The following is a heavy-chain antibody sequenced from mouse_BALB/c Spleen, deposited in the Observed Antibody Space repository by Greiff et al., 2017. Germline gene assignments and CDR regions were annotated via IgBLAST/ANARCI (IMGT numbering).Heavy chain of an antibody. Sequence: QVQLQQPGAELVKPGASVKLSCKASGYTFTSYWMHWVKQRPGQGLEWIGEINPSNGRTNYNAKFKSKATLTVDKSSSTAYMQLSSLTSEDSAVYYCARWGYGNYVGAMDDWGQGTSVTVSA. CDR2: INPSNGRT. CDR3: ARWGYGNYVGAMDD. D-gene: IGHD2-1*01. V-gene: IGHV1S81*02. CDR1: GYTFTSYW. J-gene: IGHJ4*01.